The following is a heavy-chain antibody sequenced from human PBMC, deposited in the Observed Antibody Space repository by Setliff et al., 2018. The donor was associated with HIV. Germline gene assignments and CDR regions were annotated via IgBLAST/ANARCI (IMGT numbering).Heavy chain of an antibody. D-gene: IGHD5-18*01. Sequence: ASVKVSCKASEGTFNNYAISWVRQAPGQGLEWMGGIIPILGTTNYAQKIQGRVKFSADESTGTAYMDLTRLRVDDTAIYYCARGTWMQARWWFDSWGQGTQVTVPQ. CDR2: IIPILGTT. CDR3: ARGTWMQARWWFDS. J-gene: IGHJ5*01. V-gene: IGHV1-69*13. CDR1: EGTFNNYA.